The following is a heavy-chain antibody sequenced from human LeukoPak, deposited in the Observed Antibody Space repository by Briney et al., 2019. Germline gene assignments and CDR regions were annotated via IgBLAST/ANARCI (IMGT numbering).Heavy chain of an antibody. V-gene: IGHV1-2*02. CDR3: ARGGHRRYYYVSGTEFDP. D-gene: IGHD3-10*01. CDR1: GYTFTGYY. Sequence: ASVKVSCKASGYTFTGYYMHWVRQAPGQGLEWMGWINPNSGGTNYAQKFQGRVTMTRDTSISTAYMELSRLRSDDTAVYYCARGGHRRYYYVSGTEFDPWGQGTLVTVSS. J-gene: IGHJ5*02. CDR2: INPNSGGT.